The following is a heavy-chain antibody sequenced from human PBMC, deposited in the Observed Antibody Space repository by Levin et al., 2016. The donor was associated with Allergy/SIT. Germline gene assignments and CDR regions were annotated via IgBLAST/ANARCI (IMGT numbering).Heavy chain of an antibody. CDR3: TTDRTVDSSRYFISLIYYYYGMDV. CDR2: IKSKTDGGTT. V-gene: IGHV3-15*01. CDR1: GFTFSNAW. J-gene: IGHJ6*02. Sequence: ETLSLTCAASGFTFSNAWMSWVRQAPGKGLEWVGRIKSKTDGGTTDYAAPVKGRFTISRDDSKNTLYLQMNSLKTEDTAVYYCTTDRTVDSSRYFISLIYYYYGMDVWGQGTTVTVSS. D-gene: IGHD6-25*01.